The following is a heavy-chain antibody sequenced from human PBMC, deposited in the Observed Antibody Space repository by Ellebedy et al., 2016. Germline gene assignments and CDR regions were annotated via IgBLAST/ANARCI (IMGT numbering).Heavy chain of an antibody. CDR2: IIPIFGTA. J-gene: IGHJ6*03. Sequence: SVKVSCXASGGTFSSYAISWVRQAPEQGLEWMGGIIPIFGTANYAQKFQGRVTITADESTSTAYMELSSLRSEDTAVYYCARGASDLHYYYYYMDVWGKGTTVTVSS. CDR1: GGTFSSYA. V-gene: IGHV1-69*13. CDR3: ARGASDLHYYYYYMDV.